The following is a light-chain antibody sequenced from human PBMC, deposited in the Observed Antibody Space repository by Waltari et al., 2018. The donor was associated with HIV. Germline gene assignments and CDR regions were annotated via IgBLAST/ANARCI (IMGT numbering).Light chain of an antibody. CDR3: HQYNSWPPRYT. CDR2: GAS. V-gene: IGKV3-15*01. Sequence: IVMTQSPATLSLSPGERAILSCRASQRVASSLAWYQQKPGQAPRLLIYGASTRAAGIPGRFSGSGSGTEFTLTISSLQSEDSAIYFCHQYNSWPPRYTFGQGTKLEI. J-gene: IGKJ2*01. CDR1: QRVASS.